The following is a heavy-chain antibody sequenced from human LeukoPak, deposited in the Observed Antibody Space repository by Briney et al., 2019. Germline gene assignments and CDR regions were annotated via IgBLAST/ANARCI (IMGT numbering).Heavy chain of an antibody. D-gene: IGHD3-22*01. J-gene: IGHJ4*02. Sequence: GRSLRLSCAASGFTFSTYAVHWVRQAPGKGLEWVSAISGSGGSTYYADSVKGRFTISRDNSKNTLYLQMNSLRAEDTAVYYCAKKGAARPLLTYYYDSSGYTFDYWGQGTLVTVSS. CDR2: ISGSGGST. CDR1: GFTFSTYA. CDR3: AKKGAARPLLTYYYDSSGYTFDY. V-gene: IGHV3-23*01.